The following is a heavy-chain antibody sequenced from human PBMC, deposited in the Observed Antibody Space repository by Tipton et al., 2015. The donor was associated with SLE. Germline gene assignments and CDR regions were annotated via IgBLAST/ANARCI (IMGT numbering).Heavy chain of an antibody. CDR3: AKESHTEYFYGMDV. Sequence: SLRLSCAASGFAFSSYAMSWVRQASGKGLEWVSGISGSGGRIYYAASVKGRFTISRDYSKNTLYLQMNSLRAEDTAVYYCAKESHTEYFYGMDVWGQGTTVTVSS. J-gene: IGHJ6*02. CDR2: ISGSGGRI. V-gene: IGHV3-23*01. CDR1: GFAFSSYA.